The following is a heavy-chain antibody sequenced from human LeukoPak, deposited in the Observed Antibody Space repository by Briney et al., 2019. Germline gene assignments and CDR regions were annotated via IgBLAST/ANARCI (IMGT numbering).Heavy chain of an antibody. CDR2: IYYSGST. Sequence: PSETLSLTCTVSGSSISSYYWSWIRQHPGKGLEWIGYIYYSGSTYYNPSLKSRVTISVDTSKNQFSLKLSSVTAADTAVYYCAREKTYYDILTGYYIGDAFDIWGQGTMVTVSS. CDR1: GSSISSYY. V-gene: IGHV4-59*06. J-gene: IGHJ3*02. D-gene: IGHD3-9*01. CDR3: AREKTYYDILTGYYIGDAFDI.